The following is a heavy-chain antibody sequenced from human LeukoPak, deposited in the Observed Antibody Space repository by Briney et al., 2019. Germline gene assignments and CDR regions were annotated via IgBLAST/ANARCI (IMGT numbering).Heavy chain of an antibody. CDR1: GGSISSYH. CDR2: MYNSGST. V-gene: IGHV4-59*01. Sequence: SETLSLTCTVSGGSISSYHWSWFRQAPGKGLEWIGYMYNSGSTNFNPSLKSRVTISVDTSKNQFSLKVSSVTAADTAVYYCARGVSMIVVVIHDWYFDLWGRGTLVTVSS. CDR3: ARGVSMIVVVIHDWYFDL. J-gene: IGHJ2*01. D-gene: IGHD3-22*01.